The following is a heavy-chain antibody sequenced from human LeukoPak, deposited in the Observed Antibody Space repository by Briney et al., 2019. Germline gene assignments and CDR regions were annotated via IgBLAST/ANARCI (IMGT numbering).Heavy chain of an antibody. CDR3: AGTYYYGSGSYYPLDY. D-gene: IGHD3-10*01. Sequence: GASVKVSCKASGGTFSSYAIIWVRQAPGQGLEWMGRIIPILGIANYAQKFQGRVTITADKSTSTAYMELSSLRSEDTAVYYCAGTYYYGSGSYYPLDYWGQGTLVTVSS. V-gene: IGHV1-69*04. CDR1: GGTFSSYA. J-gene: IGHJ4*02. CDR2: IIPILGIA.